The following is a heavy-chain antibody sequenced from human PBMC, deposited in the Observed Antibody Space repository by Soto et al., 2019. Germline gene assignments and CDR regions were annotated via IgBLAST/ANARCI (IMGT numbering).Heavy chain of an antibody. CDR2: IYYSGST. J-gene: IGHJ6*02. CDR3: ARDKAVVRGVIYYYGMDV. D-gene: IGHD3-10*01. V-gene: IGHV4-30-4*02. CDR1: GGSISSCYYY. Sequence: SDTLSLTCTVSGGSISSCYYYWSWIRQPPGKGLEWIGYIYYSGSTYYNPSLKSRVTISVDTSKNQFSLKLSSVTAADTAVYYCARDKAVVRGVIYYYGMDVWGQGTTVTVSS.